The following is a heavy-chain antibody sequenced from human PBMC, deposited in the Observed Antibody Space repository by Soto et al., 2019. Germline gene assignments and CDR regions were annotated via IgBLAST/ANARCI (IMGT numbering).Heavy chain of an antibody. D-gene: IGHD6-19*01. CDR3: AKDPFASVAGPNYIDY. CDR2: ISSDGSKT. CDR1: GFTFTDHG. J-gene: IGHJ4*01. V-gene: IGHV3-30*18. Sequence: LRLSCVASGFTFTDHGVHWVRQAPGKGLEWLATISSDGSKTFYADSVRGPFTISRDNPKNTVYLQMTRLMTEGTAVYYCAKDPFASVAGPNYIDYWGHGTLVTVSS.